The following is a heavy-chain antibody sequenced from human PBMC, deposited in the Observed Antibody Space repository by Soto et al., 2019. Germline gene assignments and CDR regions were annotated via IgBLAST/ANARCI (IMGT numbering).Heavy chain of an antibody. Sequence: SETLSLTCTVSGASIISSSYYGGWIRQPPGKGLEWIGSINYSGSTYYNPSLKSRVTISADTSKNQFSLKLRSVTAADTAVYYCARERLAVAGKGGWFDPWGQETLVTVSS. CDR1: GASIISSSYY. V-gene: IGHV4-39*02. CDR3: ARERLAVAGKGGWFDP. D-gene: IGHD6-19*01. J-gene: IGHJ5*02. CDR2: INYSGST.